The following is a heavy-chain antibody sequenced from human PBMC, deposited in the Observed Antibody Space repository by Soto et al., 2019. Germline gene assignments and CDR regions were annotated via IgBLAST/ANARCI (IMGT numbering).Heavy chain of an antibody. CDR1: GGTFSSYA. CDR2: IIPIFGTA. J-gene: IGHJ4*02. D-gene: IGHD6-13*01. Sequence: ASVKVSCKASGGTFSSYAIRWVRQAPGQGLEWMGGIIPIFGTANYAQKFQGRVTITADESTSTAYMELSSLRSEDTAVYYCARDSSSWYETGLDYCCQGTLLTVSS. CDR3: ARDSSSWYETGLDY. V-gene: IGHV1-69*13.